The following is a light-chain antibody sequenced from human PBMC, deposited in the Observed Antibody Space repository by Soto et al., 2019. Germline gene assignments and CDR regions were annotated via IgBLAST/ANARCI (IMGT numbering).Light chain of an antibody. V-gene: IGKV3-20*01. CDR3: QQYGSSPPRT. CDR1: QSVSSSY. Sequence: EIVLTQSPGTLSLSPGERATLSCRASQSVSSSYLAWYQQKTGQAPRLLIYGASSRATGIPDRFSGSGSGTDGTLTSSRLEPEDFAVYYCQQYGSSPPRTFGQGTKVEIK. J-gene: IGKJ1*01. CDR2: GAS.